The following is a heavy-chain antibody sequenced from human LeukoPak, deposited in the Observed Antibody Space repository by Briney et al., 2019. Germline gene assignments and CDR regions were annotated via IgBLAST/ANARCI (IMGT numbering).Heavy chain of an antibody. CDR1: GYSISSGYY. Sequence: SETLSLTCAVSGYSISSGYYWGWIRQPPGKGLEWIGSIYHSGSTYYNPSLKSRVTISVDMSKNQFSLKLSSVTAADTAVYYCARRAPSSYYMDVWSKGPRSPSP. CDR3: ARRAPSSYYMDV. D-gene: IGHD6-6*01. J-gene: IGHJ6*03. CDR2: IYHSGST. V-gene: IGHV4-38-2*01.